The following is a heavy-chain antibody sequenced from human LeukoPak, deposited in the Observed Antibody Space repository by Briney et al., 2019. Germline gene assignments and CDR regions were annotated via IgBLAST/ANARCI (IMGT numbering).Heavy chain of an antibody. CDR3: ARAPGLNYHGSGSYPDY. CDR1: GGSISSYY. CDR2: IYYSGST. D-gene: IGHD3-10*01. J-gene: IGHJ4*02. Sequence: SETLSLTCTVSGGSISSYYWSWIRQPPGKGLEWIGYIYYSGSTNYNPSLKSRVTRSIDTSKIQSSLKLSSVTAADTAVYYCARAPGLNYHGSGSYPDYWGQGTLVTVSS. V-gene: IGHV4-59*01.